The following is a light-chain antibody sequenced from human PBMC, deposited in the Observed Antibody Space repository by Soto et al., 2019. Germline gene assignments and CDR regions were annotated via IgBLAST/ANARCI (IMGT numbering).Light chain of an antibody. CDR3: QQNYRTPVT. CDR1: QSINSW. V-gene: IGKV1-5*01. Sequence: DIQMTQSPSTLSASVGDRVTITCRASQSINSWLAWYQQKPGKAPQILIYDASSLQSGVPSRFSGSGSGTDFTLTISCLQSEDFATYYCQQNYRTPVTFGQGTRLEIK. CDR2: DAS. J-gene: IGKJ5*01.